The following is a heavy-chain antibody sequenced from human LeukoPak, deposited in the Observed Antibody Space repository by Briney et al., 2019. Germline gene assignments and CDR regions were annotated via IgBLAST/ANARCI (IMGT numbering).Heavy chain of an antibody. CDR1: GGSFRGYY. D-gene: IGHD2-2*01. CDR3: ARVAPGSTSYHIDY. V-gene: IGHV4-34*01. Sequence: SETLSLACAVYGGSFRGYYWSWIRQPPGKGLEWIGEINHSGSTNYNPSLKSRVTISVDTSKNQFSLKLSSVTAADTAVYYCARVAPGSTSYHIDYWGQGTLVTVSS. J-gene: IGHJ4*02. CDR2: INHSGST.